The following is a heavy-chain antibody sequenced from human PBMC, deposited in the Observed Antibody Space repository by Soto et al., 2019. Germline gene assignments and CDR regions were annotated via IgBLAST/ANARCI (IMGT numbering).Heavy chain of an antibody. V-gene: IGHV3-33*01. Sequence: GGSLRLSCAASGFTFSSYGMHWVRQAPGKGLEWVAVIWYDGSNKYYADSVKGRFTISRDNSKNTLYLQMNSLRAEDTAVYYCARDGAAAGIISGGDWGQGTLVTVSS. D-gene: IGHD6-13*01. CDR3: ARDGAAAGIISGGD. CDR1: GFTFSSYG. CDR2: IWYDGSNK. J-gene: IGHJ4*02.